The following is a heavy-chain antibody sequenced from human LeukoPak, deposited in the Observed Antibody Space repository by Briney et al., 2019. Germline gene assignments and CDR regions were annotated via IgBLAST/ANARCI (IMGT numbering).Heavy chain of an antibody. J-gene: IGHJ4*02. CDR2: ISWDGGST. Sequence: GGSLRLSCAASGFTFDDYAMHWVRQAPGKGLEWVSLISWDGGSTYYADSVKGRFTISRDNSKNSLYLQMNSLRAEDTALYYCAKDGYYGGNGAGQIDYWGQGTLVTVSS. V-gene: IGHV3-43D*03. D-gene: IGHD4-23*01. CDR3: AKDGYYGGNGAGQIDY. CDR1: GFTFDDYA.